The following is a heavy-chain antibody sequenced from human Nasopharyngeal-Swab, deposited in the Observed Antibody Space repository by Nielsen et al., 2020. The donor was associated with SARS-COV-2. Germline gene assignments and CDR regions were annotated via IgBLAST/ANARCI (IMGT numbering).Heavy chain of an antibody. D-gene: IGHD6-19*01. V-gene: IGHV1-18*01. CDR3: ARDGSAEQWRGPVDAFDI. Sequence: WVRQAPGQGLEWMGWISAYNGNTNYAQKLQGRVTMTTDTSTSTAYMELRSLRSDDTAVYYCARDGSAEQWRGPVDAFDIWGQGTMVTVSS. J-gene: IGHJ3*02. CDR2: ISAYNGNT.